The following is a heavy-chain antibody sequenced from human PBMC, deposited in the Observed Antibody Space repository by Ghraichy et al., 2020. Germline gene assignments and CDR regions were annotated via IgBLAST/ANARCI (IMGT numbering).Heavy chain of an antibody. Sequence: GGSLRLSCADSGFTFDDFAMHWVRQAPGKGLEWVSGITWNSGSIGYADSVKGRFTIPRDNAKNSLYLQMNSLRAEDTALYYCAKLAGTTTESDYWGQGTLVTVTS. CDR2: ITWNSGSI. CDR3: AKLAGTTTESDY. J-gene: IGHJ4*02. D-gene: IGHD1-7*01. V-gene: IGHV3-9*01. CDR1: GFTFDDFA.